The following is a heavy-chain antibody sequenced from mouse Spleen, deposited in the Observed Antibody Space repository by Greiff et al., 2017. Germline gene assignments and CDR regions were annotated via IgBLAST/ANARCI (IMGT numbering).Heavy chain of an antibody. D-gene: IGHD1-1*01. Sequence: EVQLVESGPELEKPGASVKISCKASGYSFTGYNMNWVKQSNGKSLEWIGNIDPYYGGTSYNQKFKGKATLTVDKSSSTAYMQLKSLTSEDSAVYYCARTDYGSRVYAMDYWGQGTSVTVSS. CDR1: GYSFTGYN. J-gene: IGHJ4*01. CDR3: ARTDYGSRVYAMDY. CDR2: IDPYYGGT. V-gene: IGHV1-39*01.